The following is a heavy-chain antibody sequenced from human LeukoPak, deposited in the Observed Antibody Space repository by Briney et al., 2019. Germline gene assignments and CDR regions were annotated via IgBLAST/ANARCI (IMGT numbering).Heavy chain of an antibody. CDR2: IYTSGST. CDR3: ARENGDYDY. J-gene: IGHJ4*02. V-gene: IGHV4-4*07. CDR1: GGSIRGDY. D-gene: IGHD4-17*01. Sequence: PPRSLCPSPAVSGGSIRGDYRGWIRQPAGKGLEWSGRIYTSGSTKYTPSLKSRVTISVDTSKNQFSLKPSSVTAADTAVYYCARENGDYDYWGQGTLVTVSS.